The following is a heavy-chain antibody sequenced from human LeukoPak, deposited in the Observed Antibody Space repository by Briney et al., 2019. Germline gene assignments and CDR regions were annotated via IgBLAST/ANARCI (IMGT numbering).Heavy chain of an antibody. V-gene: IGHV4-34*01. CDR3: ATQSRGSGYLYYFDY. Sequence: SETLSLTCAVYGGSFSGYYWSRIRQPPGKGLEWIGEINHSGSTNYNPSLKSRVTISVDTSKNQFSLKLSSVTAADTAVYYCATQSRGSGYLYYFDYWGQGTLVTVSS. CDR1: GGSFSGYY. D-gene: IGHD3-22*01. CDR2: INHSGST. J-gene: IGHJ4*02.